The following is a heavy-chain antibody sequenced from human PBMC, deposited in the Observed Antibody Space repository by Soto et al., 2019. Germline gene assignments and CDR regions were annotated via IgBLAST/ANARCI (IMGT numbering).Heavy chain of an antibody. CDR2: IKSKTDGGTT. D-gene: IGHD6-13*01. CDR3: TTGSSWYGELDY. Sequence: GGSLRLSCAASGFTFSNAWMSWVRQAPGKGLEWVGRIKSKTDGGTTDYAAVVKGRFTISRDDSKKMLFLQMNSLKTEDTAVYYCTTGSSWYGELDYWGQGTLVTVSS. CDR1: GFTFSNAW. J-gene: IGHJ4*02. V-gene: IGHV3-15*01.